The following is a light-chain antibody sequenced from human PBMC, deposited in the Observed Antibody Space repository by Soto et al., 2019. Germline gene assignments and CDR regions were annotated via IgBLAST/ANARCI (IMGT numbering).Light chain of an antibody. Sequence: QSVLTQPPSASGSPEQSVTISCTGSNSDIGGYDFVSWYQQHPGKAPKLMIYEVTKRPSGVPDRFSGSKSGNTASLTVSGLQAEDEADYYCSSYAGSNNLGFGGGTKLTVL. CDR2: EVT. CDR1: NSDIGGYDF. J-gene: IGLJ2*01. V-gene: IGLV2-8*01. CDR3: SSYAGSNNLG.